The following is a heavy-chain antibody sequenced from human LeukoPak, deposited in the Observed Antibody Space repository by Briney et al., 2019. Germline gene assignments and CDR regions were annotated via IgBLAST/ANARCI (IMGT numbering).Heavy chain of an antibody. J-gene: IGHJ5*02. Sequence: GGSLRLSCAASGFTFSSYWMSWVRQAPGKGLEWVANIKQDGSEKYYVDSVKGRFTISRDNAKNSLYLQMNSLRAEDTAVYYCARDSRNMTVRWFDPWGQGTLVTVSS. D-gene: IGHD4-11*01. V-gene: IGHV3-7*01. CDR2: IKQDGSEK. CDR3: ARDSRNMTVRWFDP. CDR1: GFTFSSYW.